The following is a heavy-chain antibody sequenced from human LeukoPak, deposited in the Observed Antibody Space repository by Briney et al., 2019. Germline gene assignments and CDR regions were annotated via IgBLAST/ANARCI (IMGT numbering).Heavy chain of an antibody. CDR1: GFTFDDYA. V-gene: IGHV3-9*01. D-gene: IGHD3-22*01. J-gene: IGHJ4*02. Sequence: GGSLRLSCAASGFTFDDYAMHWVRQAPGKGLEWVSGISWNSGSIGYADSVKGRFTISRDNAKNSLYLQMNSLRAEDTAVYYCAKGSGYYYDSSGYYWGQGTLVTVSS. CDR3: AKGSGYYYDSSGYY. CDR2: ISWNSGSI.